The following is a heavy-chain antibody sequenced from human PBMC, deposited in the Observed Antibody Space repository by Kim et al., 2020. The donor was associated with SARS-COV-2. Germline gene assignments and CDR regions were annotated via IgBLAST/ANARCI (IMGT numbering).Heavy chain of an antibody. V-gene: IGHV1-24*01. J-gene: IGHJ6*02. CDR2: FDPEDGET. Sequence: ASVKVSCKVSGYTLTELSMHWVRQAPGKGLEWMGGFDPEDGETIYAQKFQGRVTMTEDTSTDTAYMELSSLRSEDTAVYYCATDFWSGYPEVPDVWGQGTTVTVSS. CDR1: GYTLTELS. CDR3: ATDFWSGYPEVPDV. D-gene: IGHD3-3*01.